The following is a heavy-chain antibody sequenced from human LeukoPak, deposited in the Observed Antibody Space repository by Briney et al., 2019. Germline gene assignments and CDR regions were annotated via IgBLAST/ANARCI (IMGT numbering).Heavy chain of an antibody. D-gene: IGHD6-19*01. CDR2: LSGSGITT. J-gene: IGHJ4*01. CDR1: GFTFSNSA. Sequence: GGSLRLSCAASGFTFSNSAMSWVRQAPGKGLEWVSTLSGSGITTYYADSVKGRLTISRDNSKNTLYLQMNTLRAEDSALYYCAKAIYSSGWSYFDYWGHGTLVTVSS. CDR3: AKAIYSSGWSYFDY. V-gene: IGHV3-23*01.